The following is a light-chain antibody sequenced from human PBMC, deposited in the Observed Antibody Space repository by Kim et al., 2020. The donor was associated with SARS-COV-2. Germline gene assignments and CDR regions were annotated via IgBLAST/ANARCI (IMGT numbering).Light chain of an antibody. V-gene: IGLV3-9*01. CDR1: NIGGKH. Sequence: SYELTQPPSVSVSPGQTAKITCGGDNIGGKHVHWYQQKPGQAPVLVIYRDNNRPSGIPERFSGSNSGNTATLSISRVQAGDEADYYCQAWDSNTVFVGGG. CDR3: QAWDSNTVF. J-gene: IGLJ2*01. CDR2: RDN.